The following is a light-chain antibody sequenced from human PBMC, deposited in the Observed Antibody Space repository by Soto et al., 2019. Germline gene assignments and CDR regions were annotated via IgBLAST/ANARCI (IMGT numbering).Light chain of an antibody. Sequence: EIVLTQSPGTLSLSLGERATLSCRASQSVSSSYLAWYQQKPGQAPRRLIYGASSRATGIPGRFSGSGSGTDFTLTISRLEPEDFSVYYCQQYGRSPFTFGPGTNVDI. J-gene: IGKJ3*01. CDR1: QSVSSSY. CDR2: GAS. V-gene: IGKV3-20*01. CDR3: QQYGRSPFT.